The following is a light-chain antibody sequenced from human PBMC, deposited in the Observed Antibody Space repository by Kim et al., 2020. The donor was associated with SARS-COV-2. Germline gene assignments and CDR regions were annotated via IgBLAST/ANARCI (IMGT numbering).Light chain of an antibody. CDR2: ATS. CDR1: HDIASW. V-gene: IGKV1-12*01. Sequence: DIQMTQSPSSVSASVGERVTITCRASHDIASWVAWYQQKPGKAPKFLIYATSVLERGVLSRFSGSGSGTDFTLTISDLQPEDFATYYCQQSNSFPLTFGQGTRLEIK. CDR3: QQSNSFPLT. J-gene: IGKJ5*01.